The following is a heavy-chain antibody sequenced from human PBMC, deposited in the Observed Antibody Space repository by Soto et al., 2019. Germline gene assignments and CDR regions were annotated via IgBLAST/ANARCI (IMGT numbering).Heavy chain of an antibody. CDR3: ATIVVVVAEDTSGRFY. D-gene: IGHD2-15*01. CDR1: GGTFSSYA. V-gene: IGHV1-69*01. CDR2: TIPIFGTA. Sequence: QVQLVQSGAEVKKPGSSVKVSCKASGGTFSSYAISWVRQAPGQGLEWMGGTIPIFGTANYAQKFQGRVTINADESTNTAYIELSSLRSEDTAVYYCATIVVVVAEDTSGRFYWGQGTQVTVSS. J-gene: IGHJ4*02.